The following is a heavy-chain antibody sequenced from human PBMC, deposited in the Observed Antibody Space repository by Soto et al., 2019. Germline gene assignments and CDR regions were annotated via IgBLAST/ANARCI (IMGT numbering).Heavy chain of an antibody. V-gene: IGHV3-23*01. CDR2: ISATTGNT. D-gene: IGHD2-15*01. Sequence: EVRLSESGGGLVQPGESLRLSCAASGFNFSIYTMIWVRQAPGKGLEWVSGISATTGNTYYTDSVKGRFTISRDNIENTLLLQMNNLRAEDTALYYCAIDSDGGSWCQGTLVTVSS. CDR3: AIDSDGGS. J-gene: IGHJ5*02. CDR1: GFNFSIYT.